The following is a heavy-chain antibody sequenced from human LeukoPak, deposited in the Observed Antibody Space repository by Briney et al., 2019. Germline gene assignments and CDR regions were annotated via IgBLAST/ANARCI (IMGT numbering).Heavy chain of an antibody. CDR2: INSDGSST. Sequence: GGSLRLSCAASGFTFSSYWMHWVRRAPGKGLVWVSRINSDGSSTSYADSVKGRFTISRDNAKNTLYLQMNSLRAEDTAVYYCARALTYYYDSSGYSTTQWGQGTLVTVSS. V-gene: IGHV3-74*01. CDR1: GFTFSSYW. D-gene: IGHD3-22*01. CDR3: ARALTYYYDSSGYSTTQ. J-gene: IGHJ4*02.